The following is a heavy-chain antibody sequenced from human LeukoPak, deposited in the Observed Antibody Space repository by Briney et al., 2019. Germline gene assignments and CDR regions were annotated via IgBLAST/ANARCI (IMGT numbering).Heavy chain of an antibody. Sequence: PGGSLRLSCAASGFTFDDYAMHWVRQAPGKGLEWVSGISWNSGSIGYADSVKGRFTISRDNAKNSLYLQMNSLRAEDTALYYCAKDMRLVVAASPLDVWGKGTTVTVSS. CDR3: AKDMRLVVAASPLDV. D-gene: IGHD2-15*01. CDR1: GFTFDDYA. J-gene: IGHJ6*04. CDR2: ISWNSGSI. V-gene: IGHV3-9*01.